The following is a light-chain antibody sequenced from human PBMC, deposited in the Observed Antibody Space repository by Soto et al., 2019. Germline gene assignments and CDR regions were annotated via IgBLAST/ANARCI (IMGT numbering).Light chain of an antibody. V-gene: IGKV3-15*01. CDR3: QQYNSWPPDGT. Sequence: EIVMTQARPTLNESPGERATLSCRASQSVASSLAWYQQKPGQAPRLLIYGASTRATGISGRFSGSGSGTEFTLSINSLQSEDFAVYYCQQYNSWPPDGTFGQGTKVDIK. CDR2: GAS. J-gene: IGKJ1*01. CDR1: QSVASS.